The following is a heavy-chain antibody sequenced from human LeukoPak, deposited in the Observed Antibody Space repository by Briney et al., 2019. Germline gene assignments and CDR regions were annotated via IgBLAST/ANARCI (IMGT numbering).Heavy chain of an antibody. Sequence: GGSLRLSCAASGSTFSNYNMNWVRQAPGRGLEWVSYISISSSTIYYADSVKGRFTISRDNAKNSLYLQMNSLRAEDTAVYYCARGVTYYDFWSGYYGTPQFDYWGQGTLVTVSS. CDR1: GSTFSNYN. CDR2: ISISSSTI. D-gene: IGHD3-3*01. V-gene: IGHV3-48*01. J-gene: IGHJ4*02. CDR3: ARGVTYYDFWSGYYGTPQFDY.